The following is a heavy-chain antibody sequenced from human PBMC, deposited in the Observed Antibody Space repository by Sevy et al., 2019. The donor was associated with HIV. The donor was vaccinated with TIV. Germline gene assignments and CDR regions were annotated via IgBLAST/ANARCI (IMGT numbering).Heavy chain of an antibody. CDR2: ISYDGSNK. CDR3: ARDFVDTAMVTTFAFDY. V-gene: IGHV3-30-3*01. Sequence: GGSLRLSCAASRFTFSTYAMHWVRQAPGKGLEWVAVISYDGSNKYYAYSVKGRFTISRDNSKNTMYLQMNSLRAEDTAVYYCARDFVDTAMVTTFAFDYWGQGTLVTVSS. D-gene: IGHD5-18*01. CDR1: RFTFSTYA. J-gene: IGHJ4*02.